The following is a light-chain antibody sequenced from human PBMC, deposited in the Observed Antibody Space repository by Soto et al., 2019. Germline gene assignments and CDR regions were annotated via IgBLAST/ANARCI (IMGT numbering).Light chain of an antibody. V-gene: IGLV2-11*01. CDR3: CSYAGGYSYV. Sequence: QSVLTQPRSVSGSPGQSVTISCAGTSSDVGGYNYVSWYQQHPGKAPKLMIYDASKRPSGVPDRFSGSKSGNTASLTISGLQAEDEADYYCCSYAGGYSYVFGTGTKVTVL. J-gene: IGLJ1*01. CDR2: DAS. CDR1: SSDVGGYNY.